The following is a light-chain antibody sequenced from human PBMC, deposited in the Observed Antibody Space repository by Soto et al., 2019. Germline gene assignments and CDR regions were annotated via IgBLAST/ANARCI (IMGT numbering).Light chain of an antibody. CDR1: QSVSSY. CDR3: QQYKNYLT. CDR2: DAS. J-gene: IGKJ4*01. Sequence: EIGLTQYPATLSWSPGERATLSCRASQSVSSYLAWYQQRPGQAPRLLIYDASNRATGIPARFSGSGSGTEFTLTISRLQPDDFATYYCQQYKNYLTFGEGTKVDI. V-gene: IGKV3-11*01.